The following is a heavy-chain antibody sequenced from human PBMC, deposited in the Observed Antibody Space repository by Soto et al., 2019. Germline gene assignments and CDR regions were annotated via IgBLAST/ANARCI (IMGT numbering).Heavy chain of an antibody. CDR1: GGTFSSYA. CDR3: ARGEDSYGYPFDY. D-gene: IGHD5-18*01. Sequence: SVKVSCKASGGTFSSYAISWVRQAPGQGLEWMGGIIPIFGTANYAQKFQGRVTITADESTSTAYMELSSLRSEDTAVYYCARGEDSYGYPFDYWGQGTLVTVSS. V-gene: IGHV1-69*13. CDR2: IIPIFGTA. J-gene: IGHJ4*02.